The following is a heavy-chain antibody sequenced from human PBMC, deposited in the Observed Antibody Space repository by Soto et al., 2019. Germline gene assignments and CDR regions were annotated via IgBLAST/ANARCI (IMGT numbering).Heavy chain of an antibody. J-gene: IGHJ6*02. Sequence: PGGSLRLSCAASGFTFSSYGMHWVRQAPGKGLEWVAVISYDGSNKYYADSVKGRFTISRDNSKNTLYLQMNSLRAEDTAVYYCAKPREQLAYYYYGMDVWGQGTTVTVYS. D-gene: IGHD6-6*01. V-gene: IGHV3-30*18. CDR2: ISYDGSNK. CDR3: AKPREQLAYYYYGMDV. CDR1: GFTFSSYG.